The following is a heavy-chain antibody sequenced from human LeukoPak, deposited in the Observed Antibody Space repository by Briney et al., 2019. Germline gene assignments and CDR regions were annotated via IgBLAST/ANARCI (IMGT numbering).Heavy chain of an antibody. V-gene: IGHV4-34*01. CDR2: NNHSGST. Sequence: SGTLSLTRAVYGGSFRGFYWRWNRQPPGEGPGGVGGNNHSGSTNYNPSLKSRVTISVDTSKNQFSLKLSSVTAADTAVYYCASLGSWPTYYYDSRRTPPDYWGQGTLVTVSS. CDR3: ASLGSWPTYYYDSRRTPPDY. D-gene: IGHD3-22*01. CDR1: GGSFRGFY. J-gene: IGHJ4*02.